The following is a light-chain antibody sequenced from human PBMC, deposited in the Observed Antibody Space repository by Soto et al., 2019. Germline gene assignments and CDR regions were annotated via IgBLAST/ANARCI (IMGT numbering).Light chain of an antibody. CDR2: DDS. CDR1: NIGSKS. V-gene: IGLV3-21*02. Sequence: SYELTQPPXVSVAXXXXXXXXXGGKNIGSKSVHWYQQKPGQAPVLVVYDDSDRPSGIPERFSGSNSGNTATLTISRVEAGDEADYHCQVWDSNSDHYVFGTGTKLTVL. J-gene: IGLJ1*01. CDR3: QVWDSNSDHYV.